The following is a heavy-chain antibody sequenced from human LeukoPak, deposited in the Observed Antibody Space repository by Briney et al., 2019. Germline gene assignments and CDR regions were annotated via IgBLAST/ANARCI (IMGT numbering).Heavy chain of an antibody. D-gene: IGHD6-13*01. CDR3: ARYSAAAASYFHY. CDR1: GGSFSGYY. Sequence: PSETLSLTCAVYGGSFSGYYWSWIRQPPGKGLEWIGEINHSGSTNYNPSLKSRVTISVDTSKNQFSLKLSSVTAADTAVYYCARYSAAAASYFHYWGQGTLVTVSS. CDR2: INHSGST. V-gene: IGHV4-34*01. J-gene: IGHJ4*02.